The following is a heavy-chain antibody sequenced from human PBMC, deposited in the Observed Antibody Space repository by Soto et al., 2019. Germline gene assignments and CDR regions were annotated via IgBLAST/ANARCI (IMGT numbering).Heavy chain of an antibody. CDR3: AKASVWYPYSDS. J-gene: IGHJ4*02. Sequence: EAQLLESGGDLVQPGGSLRLSCAASEFSFDDYAMSWVRQAPGKGLEWVSSITYTGVSTYYVDSVKGRFTISRDNYKDTLYLQMNSLRAEDTAIYFCAKASVWYPYSDSWGQGTLVTVSS. D-gene: IGHD6-13*01. CDR2: ITYTGVST. V-gene: IGHV3-23*01. CDR1: EFSFDDYA.